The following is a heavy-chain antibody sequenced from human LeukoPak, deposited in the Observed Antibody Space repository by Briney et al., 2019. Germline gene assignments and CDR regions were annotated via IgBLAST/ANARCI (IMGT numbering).Heavy chain of an antibody. CDR1: GFTFSSYG. D-gene: IGHD6-13*01. CDR2: IKQDGSEK. CDR3: TRVGAAGTAGPYYYYYMDV. Sequence: GGSLRLSCAASGFTFSSYGMSWVRQAPGKGLEWVANIKQDGSEKYYVDSVKGRFTISRDNAKNSLYLQMNSLRAEDTAVYYCTRVGAAGTAGPYYYYYMDVWGKGTTVTVSS. V-gene: IGHV3-7*01. J-gene: IGHJ6*03.